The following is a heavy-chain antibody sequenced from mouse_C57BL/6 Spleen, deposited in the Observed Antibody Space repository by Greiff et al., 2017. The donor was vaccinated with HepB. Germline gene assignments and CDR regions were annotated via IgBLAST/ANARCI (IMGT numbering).Heavy chain of an antibody. D-gene: IGHD1-1*01. CDR1: GYSFTDYN. CDR2: INPNYGTT. CDR3: ARRDYGSSYGFAY. Sequence: EVKLMESGPELVKPGASVKISCKASGYSFTDYNMNWVKQSNGKSLEWIGVINPNYGTTNYNQKFKGKATLTVDQSSSTAYMQLNSLTSEDSAVYYCARRDYGSSYGFAYWGQGTLVTVSA. V-gene: IGHV1-39*01. J-gene: IGHJ3*01.